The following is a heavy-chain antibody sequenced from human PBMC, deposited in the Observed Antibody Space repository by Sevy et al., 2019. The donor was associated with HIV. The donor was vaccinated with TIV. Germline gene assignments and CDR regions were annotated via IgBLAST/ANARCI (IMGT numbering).Heavy chain of an antibody. Sequence: GGSLRLSCAASGFTFDDYAMHWVRQAPGKGLEWVSGISWNSGSIGYADSVKGRFTISKENAKNSLYLQMNILRAENTASYYWGKEGASGRVGELFKTPTYYSYYGMYVWGQGTTVTVSS. V-gene: IGHV3-9*01. CDR3: GKEGASGRVGELFKTPTYYSYYGMYV. D-gene: IGHD3-10*01. CDR1: GFTFDDYA. CDR2: ISWNSGSI. J-gene: IGHJ6*02.